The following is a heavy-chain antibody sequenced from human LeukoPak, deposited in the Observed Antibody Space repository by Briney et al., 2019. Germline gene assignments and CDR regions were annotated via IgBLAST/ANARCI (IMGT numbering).Heavy chain of an antibody. V-gene: IGHV3-23*01. CDR1: GFTFSSYA. D-gene: IGHD3-10*01. Sequence: GGSLRLSCAASGFTFSSYAMSWVRQAPGKGLEWVSAISGSGGSTYYADSVKGRFTISRDNAKNTLYLQMNSLRAEDTAVYYCARDYKRVYYFDYWGQGTLVTVSS. J-gene: IGHJ4*02. CDR3: ARDYKRVYYFDY. CDR2: ISGSGGST.